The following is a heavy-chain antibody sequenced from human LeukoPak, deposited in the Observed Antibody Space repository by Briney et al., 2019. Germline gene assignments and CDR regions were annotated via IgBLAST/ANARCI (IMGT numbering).Heavy chain of an antibody. V-gene: IGHV4-34*01. J-gene: IGHJ4*02. Sequence: PSETLSLTCAVYGGSFSGYYWSWILQPPGKGLEWIGEINHSGSTNYNPSLKSRVTISVDTSKNQFSLKLSSVTAADTAVYYRARGLYYFDYWGQGTLVTVSS. CDR1: GGSFSGYY. CDR2: INHSGST. CDR3: ARGLYYFDY.